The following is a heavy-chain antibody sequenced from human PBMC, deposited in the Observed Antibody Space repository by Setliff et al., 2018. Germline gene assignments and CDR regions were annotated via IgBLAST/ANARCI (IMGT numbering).Heavy chain of an antibody. Sequence: GESLKISCGASGFTFRKYWMYWVRQVPGKGLVWVARINGDGSITNYADSVKGRFTISRDNARNTLYLQMNSLRGEDTAVYFCASIDWGENFYNTDVWGKGTTVTVS. CDR3: ASIDWGENFYNTDV. CDR1: GFTFRKYW. V-gene: IGHV3-74*01. J-gene: IGHJ6*03. D-gene: IGHD7-27*01. CDR2: INGDGSIT.